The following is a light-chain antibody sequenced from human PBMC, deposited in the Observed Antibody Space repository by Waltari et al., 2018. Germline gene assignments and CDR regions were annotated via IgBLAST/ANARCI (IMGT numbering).Light chain of an antibody. V-gene: IGLV2-23*02. CDR1: SSDVGSYNL. CDR3: CSYAGSSTWV. J-gene: IGLJ3*02. CDR2: EVT. Sequence: QSALAHPASVSGSPGHSITIPCTASSSDVGSYNLLSWYQQHPGKAPKPVIYEVTKRPSGVSTRFSGSKSGNTASLTISGLQAEDEADYCCCSYAGSSTWVFGGGTKLTVL.